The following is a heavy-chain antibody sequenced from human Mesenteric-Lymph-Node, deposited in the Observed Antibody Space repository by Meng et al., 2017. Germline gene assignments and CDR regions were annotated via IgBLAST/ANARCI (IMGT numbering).Heavy chain of an antibody. V-gene: IGHV1-18*01. CDR2: LGAHDGDT. CDR3: ARGTPGRSYSDY. D-gene: IGHD3-10*01. CDR1: DYTFTGYG. Sequence: QFQPVQSAPEVNKPGGSVKVGCQASDYTFTGYGVSWVRQAPGQGLEWMAWLGAHDGDTSHAPKFQGRVTVSADRPTATAYMELRSLRSDDTAVYYCARGTPGRSYSDYWGQGTLVTVSS. J-gene: IGHJ4*02.